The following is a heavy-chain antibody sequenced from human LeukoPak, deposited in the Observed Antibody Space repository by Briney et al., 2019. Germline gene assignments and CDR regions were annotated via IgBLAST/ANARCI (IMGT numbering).Heavy chain of an antibody. D-gene: IGHD2-2*01. Sequence: ASVTVSCKASGYTFTGYYMLLVRQAPGQGLGWMGWFNPNSGGTNYAQKFHGRVTLTSDTSISTAYMELSRLRSDDTAVDYCAREEIVVPAASGDYWGQGTLVTVSS. CDR3: AREEIVVPAASGDY. CDR2: FNPNSGGT. J-gene: IGHJ4*02. CDR1: GYTFTGYY. V-gene: IGHV1-2*02.